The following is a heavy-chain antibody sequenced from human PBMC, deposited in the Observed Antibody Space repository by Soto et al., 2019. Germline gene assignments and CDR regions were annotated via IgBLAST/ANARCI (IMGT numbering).Heavy chain of an antibody. CDR2: ISGSGGST. CDR1: GFTFSSYA. Sequence: EVQLLESGGGLVQPGGSLRLSCAASGFTFSSYAMTSVRQAPGNGLEWGSAISGSGGSTYYADSVKGRFTTSRHNSKNRVYLQMNSLRAEDTAVYYCARDGGCRDGYTVGCNWFDPWGQGNLVTVYS. J-gene: IGHJ5*02. CDR3: ARDGGCRDGYTVGCNWFDP. D-gene: IGHD5-12*01. V-gene: IGHV3-23*01.